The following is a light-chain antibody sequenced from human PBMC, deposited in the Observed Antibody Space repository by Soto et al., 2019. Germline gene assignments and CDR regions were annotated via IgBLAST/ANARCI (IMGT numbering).Light chain of an antibody. Sequence: DIQMTQSPSSLSASVGDRVTITCRASQSISSYLNWYQQKPGKAPKLLIYAASSLQSGVPSRFSGSGSGTDLTLTISSLQPEDFATYYCQQSYSTPFTFGVGTKVEIK. CDR1: QSISSY. CDR2: AAS. V-gene: IGKV1-39*01. J-gene: IGKJ4*01. CDR3: QQSYSTPFT.